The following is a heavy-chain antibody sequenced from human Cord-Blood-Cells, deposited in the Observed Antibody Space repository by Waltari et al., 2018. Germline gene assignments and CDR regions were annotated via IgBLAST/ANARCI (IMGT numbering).Heavy chain of an antibody. CDR3: ARCDGSGYKEAFDI. CDR2: INQSGST. Sequence: QVQLQQWGAGLLKPSETLSLTCAVYGGSFSGYYWSWIRQPPGKGLEWIGEINQSGSTNYNPSLKSRVTISVDTSKNQFSLKLSSVTAADTAVYYCARCDGSGYKEAFDIWGQGTMVTVSS. J-gene: IGHJ3*02. CDR1: GGSFSGYY. D-gene: IGHD3-22*01. V-gene: IGHV4-34*01.